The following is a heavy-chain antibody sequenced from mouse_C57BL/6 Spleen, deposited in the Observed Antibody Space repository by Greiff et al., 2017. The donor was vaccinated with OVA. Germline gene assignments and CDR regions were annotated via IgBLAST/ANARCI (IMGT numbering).Heavy chain of an antibody. CDR2: IDPSDSYT. CDR1: GYTFTSYW. D-gene: IGHD2-14*01. V-gene: IGHV1-69*01. CDR3: AREPIGDY. J-gene: IGHJ2*01. Sequence: VQLQQPGAELVMPGASVKLSCKASGYTFTSYWMHWVKQRPGQGLEWIGEIDPSDSYTNYNQKFKGKSTLTVDKSSSTAYMQLSSLTSEDSAVYYCAREPIGDYWGQGTTLTVSS.